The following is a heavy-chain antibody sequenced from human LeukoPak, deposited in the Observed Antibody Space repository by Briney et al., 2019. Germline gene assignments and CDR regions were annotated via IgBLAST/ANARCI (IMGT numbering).Heavy chain of an antibody. CDR2: FDPEDGET. CDR3: ARDQTVRGVPPYYFDY. V-gene: IGHV1-24*01. J-gene: IGHJ4*02. Sequence: GASVKVSCKVSGYTLTELSMHWVRQAPGKGLEWMGGFDPEDGETIYAQKFQGRVTMTEDTSTDTAYMELSSLRAEDTAVYYRARDQTVRGVPPYYFDYWGQGTLVTVSS. CDR1: GYTLTELS. D-gene: IGHD3-10*01.